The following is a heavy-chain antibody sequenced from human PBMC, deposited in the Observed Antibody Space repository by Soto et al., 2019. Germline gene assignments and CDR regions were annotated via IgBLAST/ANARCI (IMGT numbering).Heavy chain of an antibody. D-gene: IGHD2-21*02. V-gene: IGHV3-74*01. CDR1: GFTFFNYW. CDR2: INSDGSIP. J-gene: IGHJ4*02. Sequence: GGSLRLSCAASGFTFFNYWMHWVRQAPGKGLVWVSRINSDGSIPNYADSVKGRFTVSRDNAKNTVYLQMNSLRVEDSAVYYCARGAFRDYYRDSWGQGALVTVSS. CDR3: ARGAFRDYYRDS.